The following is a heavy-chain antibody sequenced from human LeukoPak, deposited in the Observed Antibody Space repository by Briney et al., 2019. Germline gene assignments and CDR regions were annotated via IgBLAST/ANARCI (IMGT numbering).Heavy chain of an antibody. CDR2: IKQDGSEK. Sequence: QSGGSLRLSCAASGFTFSSYWMSWVRQAPGKGLEWVANIKQDGSEKYYVDSVKGRFTISRDNAKNSLYLQMNSLRAEDTAVYYCARETIPSVVVAATYYYYYGMDVWGQGTTVTVSS. J-gene: IGHJ6*02. CDR1: GFTFSSYW. D-gene: IGHD2-15*01. CDR3: ARETIPSVVVAATYYYYYGMDV. V-gene: IGHV3-7*01.